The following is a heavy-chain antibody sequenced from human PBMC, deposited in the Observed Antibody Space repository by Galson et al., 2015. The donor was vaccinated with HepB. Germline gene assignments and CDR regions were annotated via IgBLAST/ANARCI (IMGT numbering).Heavy chain of an antibody. CDR2: INDDGRNT. D-gene: IGHD1-26*01. J-gene: IGHJ4*02. Sequence: SLRLSCAASGFIIRNYGMSWVRQAPGKGLEWVSTINDDGRNTNYADNVRGRFTISKATSENTLYLHMNSLRADDTAVYYGTKGDGGYYEIDYWGQGALVSVSS. V-gene: IGHV3-23*01. CDR3: TKGDGGYYEIDY. CDR1: GFIIRNYG.